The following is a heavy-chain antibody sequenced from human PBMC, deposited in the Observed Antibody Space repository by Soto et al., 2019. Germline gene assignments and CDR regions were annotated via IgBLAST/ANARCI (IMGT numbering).Heavy chain of an antibody. Sequence: QVQVVQSGVEVRRPGSSVKVSCKASGDTFKNCVISWVRQAPGQGLEWMGGIIPLFGTTDFAQRFQGRLTITTDDSTITAYMELSRLRSEDTATYYCAAELGFGKLSVVWGQGTTVIVSS. V-gene: IGHV1-69*01. J-gene: IGHJ6*02. D-gene: IGHD3-10*01. CDR2: IIPLFGTT. CDR3: AAELGFGKLSVV. CDR1: GDTFKNCV.